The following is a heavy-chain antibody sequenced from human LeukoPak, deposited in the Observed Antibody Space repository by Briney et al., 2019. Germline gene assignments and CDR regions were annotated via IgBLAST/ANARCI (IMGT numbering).Heavy chain of an antibody. CDR3: ARGGVGSSWYYFDY. D-gene: IGHD6-13*01. CDR1: GGSISSYY. J-gene: IGHJ4*02. V-gene: IGHV4-59*01. CDR2: IYYSGST. Sequence: PSETLSLTCTVSGGSISSYYWSWIRQPPGKGLEWIGYIYYSGSTNYNPSLKSRVTISVDTSKNQFSLKLSSVTAADTAVYYCARGGVGSSWYYFDYWGQGTLATVSS.